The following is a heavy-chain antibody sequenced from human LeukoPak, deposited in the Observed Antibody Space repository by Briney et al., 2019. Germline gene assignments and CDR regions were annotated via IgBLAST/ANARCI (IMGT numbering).Heavy chain of an antibody. V-gene: IGHV3-21*01. CDR3: TRGRSSCNKVRCHRTWFDS. Sequence: PGGSLRLSCEASGFNLRDYNMNWVRQAPGKGLEWVSFISGSGNYIHYSDSVKGRFTISRDNARNSLYLHMNSLRADDAAVYYCTRGRSSCNKVRCHRTWFDSWGQGTLVIVSS. J-gene: IGHJ5*01. D-gene: IGHD2/OR15-2a*01. CDR2: ISGSGNYI. CDR1: GFNLRDYN.